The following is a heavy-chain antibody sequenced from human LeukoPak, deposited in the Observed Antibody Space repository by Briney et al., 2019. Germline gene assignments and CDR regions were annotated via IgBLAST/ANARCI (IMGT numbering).Heavy chain of an antibody. CDR2: NNRDGST. V-gene: IGHV3-74*01. J-gene: IGHJ6*02. Sequence: GGSLRLSCAASGFTLSSYWMHWVRQVPDKGLVWISRNNRDGSTTYADSVKGRVTVPRDNAKNTLYLQMNNLRVEDTAVYYCARGPQRGAAANYYGMDVWGQGTTVTVSS. CDR1: GFTLSSYW. D-gene: IGHD2-2*01. CDR3: ARGPQRGAAANYYGMDV.